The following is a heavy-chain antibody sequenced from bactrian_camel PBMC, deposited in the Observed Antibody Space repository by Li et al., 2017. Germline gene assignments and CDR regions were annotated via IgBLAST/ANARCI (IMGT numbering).Heavy chain of an antibody. CDR1: GFTSNSCG. Sequence: VQLVESGGGAVQPGGSLRLSCAASGFTSNSCGMSWVRQAPGKGLEWVSAISGDDGTTYYADSVKGRFTISRDNAKNTVYLQMNSLKSEDTALYYCATAERADTVAGLYNYWGQGTQVTVS. D-gene: IGHD6*01. CDR3: ATAERADTVAGLYNY. J-gene: IGHJ4*01. V-gene: IGHV3S40*01. CDR2: ISGDDGTT.